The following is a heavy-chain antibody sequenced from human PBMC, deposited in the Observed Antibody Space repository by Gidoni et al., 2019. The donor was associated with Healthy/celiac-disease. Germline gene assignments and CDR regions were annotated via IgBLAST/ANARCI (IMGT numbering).Heavy chain of an antibody. CDR3: ARDQAEIAAAPRVFDY. CDR2: ISAYNCNT. CDR1: GYTFPSYG. J-gene: IGHJ4*02. V-gene: IGHV1-18*01. Sequence: QVQLVQSGAEVKKPGASVKVSCKDSGYTFPSYGISWVRQAPGQGLEWMGWISAYNCNTNYAQKLQGRVTMTTDTSTSTAYMELRSLRSDDTAVYYCARDQAEIAAAPRVFDYWGQGTLVTVSS. D-gene: IGHD6-13*01.